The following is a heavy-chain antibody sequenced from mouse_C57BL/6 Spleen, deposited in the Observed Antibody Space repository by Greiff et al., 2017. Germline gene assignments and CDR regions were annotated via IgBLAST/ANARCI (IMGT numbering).Heavy chain of an antibody. CDR1: GYAFSSSW. D-gene: IGHD2-1*01. Sequence: VQLQESGPELVKPGASVKISCKASGYAFSSSWMNWVKQRPGKGLEWIGRIYPGDGDTNYNGKFKGKATLTADKSSSTAYMQLSSLTSEDSAVYFCAREAIYYGNFYYLDYWGQGTTLTVSS. J-gene: IGHJ2*01. CDR2: IYPGDGDT. CDR3: AREAIYYGNFYYLDY. V-gene: IGHV1-82*01.